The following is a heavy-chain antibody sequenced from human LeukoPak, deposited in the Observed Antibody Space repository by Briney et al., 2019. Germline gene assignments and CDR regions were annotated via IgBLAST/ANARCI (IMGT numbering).Heavy chain of an antibody. Sequence: ASVKVSCKVSGYTLTELSMHWVRQAPGKGLEWRGGFDPEDGETIYAQKFQGRVTMTEDTSTDTAYMELSSLRSEDTAVYYCATVRYSSSWYPGAFDIWGQGTMVTVSS. CDR2: FDPEDGET. CDR1: GYTLTELS. J-gene: IGHJ3*02. CDR3: ATVRYSSSWYPGAFDI. D-gene: IGHD6-13*01. V-gene: IGHV1-24*01.